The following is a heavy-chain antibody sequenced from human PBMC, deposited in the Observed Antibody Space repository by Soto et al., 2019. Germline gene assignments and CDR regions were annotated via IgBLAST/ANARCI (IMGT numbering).Heavy chain of an antibody. CDR2: LSVHTGQT. CDR3: ARARYCSSPSCYNHYYYGMDI. D-gene: IGHD2-2*02. V-gene: IGHV1-18*01. CDR1: DYTFTKYG. Sequence: QLVQSGPEVKKPGASVKVSCRASDYTFTKYGVSWVRQAPGQGLEWLGWLSVHTGQTRYARKGQGRATMTADTSANTAYMELRSLISDDTAVYYCARARYCSSPSCYNHYYYGMDIWGQGTTVTVSS. J-gene: IGHJ6*02.